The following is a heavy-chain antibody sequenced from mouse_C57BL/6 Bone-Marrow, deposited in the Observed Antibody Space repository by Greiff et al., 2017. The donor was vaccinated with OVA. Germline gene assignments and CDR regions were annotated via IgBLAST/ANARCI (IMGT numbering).Heavy chain of an antibody. CDR1: GYTFTSYW. CDR3: ARARTGTFYYAMDY. V-gene: IGHV1-72*01. Sequence: QVQLQQPGAELVKPGASVQLSCKASGYTFTSYWMHWVKQRPGRGLEWIGRIDPNSGGTKYNEKFKSKATLTVDKPSSTAYMQLSSLTSEDSAVYYCARARTGTFYYAMDYWGQGTSVTVSS. D-gene: IGHD4-1*01. J-gene: IGHJ4*01. CDR2: IDPNSGGT.